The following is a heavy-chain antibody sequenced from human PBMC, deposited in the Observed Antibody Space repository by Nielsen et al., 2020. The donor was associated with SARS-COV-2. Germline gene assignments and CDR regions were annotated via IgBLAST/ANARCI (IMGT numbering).Heavy chain of an antibody. V-gene: IGHV4-59*08. Sequence: SETLSLTCSVSGDSISSHFWSWVRLPPGKGLEWIGHIYYSGNTNYNPSLGSRVTISVDSSKTQFSLKLSSVTAADTAVYYCARALTEYNSDSWRPLWVDNWGQGTLVTVSP. CDR2: IYYSGNT. D-gene: IGHD5-24*01. J-gene: IGHJ5*02. CDR3: ARALTEYNSDSWRPLWVDN. CDR1: GDSISSHF.